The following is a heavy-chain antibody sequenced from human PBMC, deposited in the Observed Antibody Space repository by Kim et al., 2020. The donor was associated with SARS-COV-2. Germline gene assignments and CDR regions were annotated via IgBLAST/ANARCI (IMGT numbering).Heavy chain of an antibody. CDR1: GYGFTSYW. V-gene: IGHV5-10-1*01. J-gene: IGHJ5*02. Sequence: GESLKISCKGSGYGFTSYWISWVRQMPGKGLEWMGRIDPSDSYTNYSPSFQGHVTISADKSISTAYLQWSSLKASDTAMYYCATQDRGSGSYLLENWFDPWGQGTLVTVSS. CDR2: IDPSDSYT. CDR3: ATQDRGSGSYLLENWFDP. D-gene: IGHD3-10*01.